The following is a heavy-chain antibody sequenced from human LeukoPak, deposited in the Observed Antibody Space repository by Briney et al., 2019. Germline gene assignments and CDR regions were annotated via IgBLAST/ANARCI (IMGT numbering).Heavy chain of an antibody. Sequence: GGSLRLSCAASGFTFSGYGMYWVRQAPRKGLEWVAGIYGGGGVIKYADSVKGRFTISRDNSENILYLQMDSLRVEDTAIYYCAKDRIPDSGYDIDYWGRGTLVTVSS. J-gene: IGHJ4*02. CDR2: IYGGGGVI. CDR3: AKDRIPDSGYDIDY. V-gene: IGHV3-23*03. CDR1: GFTFSGYG. D-gene: IGHD5-12*01.